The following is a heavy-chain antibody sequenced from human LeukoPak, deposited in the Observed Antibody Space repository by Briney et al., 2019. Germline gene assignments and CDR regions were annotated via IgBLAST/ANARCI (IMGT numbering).Heavy chain of an antibody. D-gene: IGHD6-19*01. CDR2: INDNGGCT. Sequence: PGGSLRLSCSASGFTFTSYSMHWVRQAPGKGLEYVSAINDNGGCTYYGDSVKGRFTISRDNSKNALYLQMSSLRGDDTAIYYCVSRTSSRWYDFWRQGTLVIVS. CDR1: GFTFTSYS. J-gene: IGHJ5*01. CDR3: VSRTSSRWYDF. V-gene: IGHV3-64D*09.